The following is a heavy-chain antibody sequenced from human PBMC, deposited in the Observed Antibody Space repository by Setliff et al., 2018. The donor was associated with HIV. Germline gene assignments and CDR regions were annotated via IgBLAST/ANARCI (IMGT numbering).Heavy chain of an antibody. D-gene: IGHD6-13*01. V-gene: IGHV1-69-2*01. CDR2: ISPGNGKA. CDR3: ARGAAAILYYYYMDV. Sequence: ASVKVSCKTSGYTFTDAFINWVRQAPGKGLEHMGRISPGNGKALYFEKFQGRVTMTADVSKATAYMELSSLRSDDTAVYYCARGAAAILYYYYMDVWGKGTTVTVSS. J-gene: IGHJ6*03. CDR1: GYTFTDAF.